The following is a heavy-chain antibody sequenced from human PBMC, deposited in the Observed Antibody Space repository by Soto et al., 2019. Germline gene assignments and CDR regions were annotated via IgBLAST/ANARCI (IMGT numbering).Heavy chain of an antibody. D-gene: IGHD2-2*01. Sequence: QVQLVQSGAEVKKPGASVKVSCKASAYTLINYYIHWVRQAPGQGLEWMGIISLTGDSTTYAQKFQGRVNVTRETSTSTVYLALSGLRSEDTAVYYCVTEPPNTNQKPGFDYWGQGTLVTVSS. J-gene: IGHJ4*02. V-gene: IGHV1-46*01. CDR3: VTEPPNTNQKPGFDY. CDR1: AYTLINYY. CDR2: ISLTGDST.